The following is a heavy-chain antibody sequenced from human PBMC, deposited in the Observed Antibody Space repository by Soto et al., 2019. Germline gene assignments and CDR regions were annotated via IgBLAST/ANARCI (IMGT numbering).Heavy chain of an antibody. J-gene: IGHJ4*02. V-gene: IGHV4-30-4*01. CDR2: IYDGGTT. D-gene: IGHD7-27*01. Sequence: QVQLQESGPRLVSPSQTLSLTCTVSGGSISSAAYCWSWIRQSPDKGLEWIGHIYDGGTTYSSPSLKARVTISADTSATHFSLKLSSVTAADTAVYYCARGPSGDKIDYWGQGIQVTVSS. CDR3: ARGPSGDKIDY. CDR1: GGSISSAAYC.